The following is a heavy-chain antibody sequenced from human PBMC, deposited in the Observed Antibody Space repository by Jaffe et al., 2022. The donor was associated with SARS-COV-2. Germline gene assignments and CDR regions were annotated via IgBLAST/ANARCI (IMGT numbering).Heavy chain of an antibody. CDR2: IIPILGIA. D-gene: IGHD4-17*01. J-gene: IGHJ6*02. CDR3: ARDRKASGDYYYYGMDV. CDR1: GGTFSSYT. Sequence: QVQLVQSGAEVKKPGSSVKVSCKASGGTFSSYTISWVRQAPGQGLEWMGRIIPILGIANYAQKFQGRVTITADKSTSTAYMELSSLRSEDTAVYYCARDRKASGDYYYYGMDVWGQGTTVTVSS. V-gene: IGHV1-69*08.